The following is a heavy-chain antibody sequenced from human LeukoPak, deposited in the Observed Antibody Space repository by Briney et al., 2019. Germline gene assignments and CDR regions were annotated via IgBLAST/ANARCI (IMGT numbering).Heavy chain of an antibody. J-gene: IGHJ4*02. D-gene: IGHD6-19*01. V-gene: IGHV1-46*01. CDR1: GYTFTNYY. CDR3: ARDLGLSMAGTSGFDY. CDR2: INPSGSST. Sequence: ASVKVSCKASGYTFTNYYMHWVRQAPGQGLEWMGIINPSGSSTGYAQKFRGRITMTRDTSTSTVYMELSSLRSEDTAVYYCARDLGLSMAGTSGFDYWGQGTLVTVSS.